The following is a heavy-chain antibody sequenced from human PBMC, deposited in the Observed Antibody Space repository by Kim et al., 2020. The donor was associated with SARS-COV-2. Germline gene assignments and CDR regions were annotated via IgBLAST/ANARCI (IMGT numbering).Heavy chain of an antibody. CDR3: ARGNYYGMDV. J-gene: IGHJ6*02. V-gene: IGHV3-74*01. Sequence: ACSVKGPFTNSRDNAKNTLYLQMNSLRAEDTAVYYCARGNYYGMDVWGQGTTVTVSS.